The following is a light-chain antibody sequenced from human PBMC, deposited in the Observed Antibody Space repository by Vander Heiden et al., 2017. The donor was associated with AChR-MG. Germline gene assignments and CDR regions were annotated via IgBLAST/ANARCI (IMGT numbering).Light chain of an antibody. V-gene: IGLV2-11*01. Sequence: QSALTQPRSVSGSPGQSVTTPCTRTSSDVGGYNYVSWYQQHPGKAPKLMIYDVSKRPSGVPDRFSGSKSGNTGSLTISGLQAEDEADYYCCSYAGSYVFGTGTKVTVL. CDR1: SSDVGGYNY. J-gene: IGLJ1*01. CDR2: DVS. CDR3: CSYAGSYV.